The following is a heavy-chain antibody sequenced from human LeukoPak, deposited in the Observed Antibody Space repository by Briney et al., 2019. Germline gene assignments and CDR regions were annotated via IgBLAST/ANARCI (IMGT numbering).Heavy chain of an antibody. Sequence: ASVKVSCKASGYTFTAYYLHWVRQAPGQGLQWMGWINPNSGGTNYAQKFQGRVTMTRDTSISTAYMELSRLRSDDTAVYYCARGDDSSSFYYYYYMDVWGKGTTVTVSS. D-gene: IGHD6-6*01. CDR2: INPNSGGT. J-gene: IGHJ6*03. V-gene: IGHV1-2*02. CDR3: ARGDDSSSFYYYYYMDV. CDR1: GYTFTAYY.